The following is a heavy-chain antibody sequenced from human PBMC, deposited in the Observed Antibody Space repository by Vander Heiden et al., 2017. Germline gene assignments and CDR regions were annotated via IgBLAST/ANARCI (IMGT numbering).Heavy chain of an antibody. CDR1: GYTLTKLS. CDR3: ATLPPRERERTYYFDY. J-gene: IGHJ4*02. Sequence: QVQLVQSGAEVKKPGASVKVSCKVSGYTLTKLSMHWVRQAPGKGLEWMGGFDPEDGETIYAQKFQGRVTMTEDTSTDTAYMELSSMRSEETAVYYCATLPPRERERTYYFDYWGQGTLVTVYS. V-gene: IGHV1-24*01. CDR2: FDPEDGET. D-gene: IGHD1-1*01.